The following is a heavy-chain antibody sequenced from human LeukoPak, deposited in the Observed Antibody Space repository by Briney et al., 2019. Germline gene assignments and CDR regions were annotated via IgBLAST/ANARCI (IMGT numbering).Heavy chain of an antibody. CDR1: GFTFTSYS. J-gene: IGHJ4*02. CDR3: AKGGKWDVTPFDY. Sequence: GGSPSLSCAASGFTFTSYSMNWVRQAPGKGLEWVSTISGGGGSTYYADSVKGRFTISRDNSKNTLYLQVNSLRAEDTAVYYCAKGGKWDVTPFDYWGQGTLVTVSS. CDR2: ISGGGGST. D-gene: IGHD1-26*01. V-gene: IGHV3-23*01.